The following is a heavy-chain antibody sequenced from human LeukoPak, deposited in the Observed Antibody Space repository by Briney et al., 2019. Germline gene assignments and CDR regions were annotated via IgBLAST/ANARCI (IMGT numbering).Heavy chain of an antibody. CDR2: NYSSGTT. CDR1: GDFISTYY. J-gene: IGHJ4*02. D-gene: IGHD6-13*01. CDR3: ACGIAAAGWLYFDY. V-gene: IGHV4-4*07. Sequence: SETLSLTCTVSGDFISTYYWSWIRQPPGKVLEWIGRNYSSGTTNYNPSLKSRVTMSIDTSKTQFSLKLSSVTAADTAVYFCACGIAAAGWLYFDYWGQGSLVTVSS.